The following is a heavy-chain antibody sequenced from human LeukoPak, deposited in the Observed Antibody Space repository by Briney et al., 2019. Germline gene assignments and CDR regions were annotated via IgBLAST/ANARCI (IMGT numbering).Heavy chain of an antibody. CDR3: AKAGSIRFDY. CDR2: ISGSGSGGST. V-gene: IGHV3-23*01. D-gene: IGHD1-26*01. J-gene: IGHJ4*02. Sequence: GGSLRLSCAASGFTFSSYAMHWVRQAPGKGLEWVSGISGSGSGGSTYYADSVKGRFTISRDNSKNTLYLQMNSLRAEDTAVYYCAKAGSIRFDYWGQGTLVTVSS. CDR1: GFTFSSYA.